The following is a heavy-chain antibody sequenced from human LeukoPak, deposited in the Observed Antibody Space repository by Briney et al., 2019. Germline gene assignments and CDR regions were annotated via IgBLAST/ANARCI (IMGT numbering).Heavy chain of an antibody. CDR3: ANSAYSSGWEIFDY. CDR2: IYYDGSNT. J-gene: IGHJ4*02. CDR1: GFTFRNYG. D-gene: IGHD6-19*01. V-gene: IGHV3-33*06. Sequence: GGSLRLSCAASGFTFRNYGMHWVRQAPGKGLEWVAIIYYDGSNTYYADSVKGRFTISRDNSKNTLFLQMDSLRAEDTAVYYCANSAYSSGWEIFDYWGQGTLVTVSS.